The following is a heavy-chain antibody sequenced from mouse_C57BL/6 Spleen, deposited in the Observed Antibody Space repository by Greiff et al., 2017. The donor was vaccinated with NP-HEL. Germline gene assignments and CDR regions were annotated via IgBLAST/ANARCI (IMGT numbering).Heavy chain of an antibody. J-gene: IGHJ3*01. V-gene: IGHV1-80*01. CDR3: ARSEVLSWFAY. D-gene: IGHD2-14*01. CDR1: GYAFSSYW. Sequence: VQLQQSGAELVKPGASVKISCKASGYAFSSYWMNWVKQRPGQGLEWIGQIYPGDGDTNYNGKFKGKATLTADKSSSTAYMQLSSLTADDSAVYFCARSEVLSWFAYWGQGTLVTVSA. CDR2: IYPGDGDT.